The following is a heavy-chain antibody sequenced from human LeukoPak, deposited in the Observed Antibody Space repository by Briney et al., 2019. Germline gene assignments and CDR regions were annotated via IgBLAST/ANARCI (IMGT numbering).Heavy chain of an antibody. J-gene: IGHJ4*02. V-gene: IGHV3-30-3*01. CDR1: GFTFNSYS. CDR2: ISDDETYK. Sequence: GGSLRLSCAASGFTFNSYSMHWVRQAPGKGLEWVTAISDDETYKFYADSVKGRFTISRDNSKNTLYLQMNSLRAEDTAVYYCAKDLGYCGVGSCTTIDYWGQGTLVTVSS. D-gene: IGHD2-15*01. CDR3: AKDLGYCGVGSCTTIDY.